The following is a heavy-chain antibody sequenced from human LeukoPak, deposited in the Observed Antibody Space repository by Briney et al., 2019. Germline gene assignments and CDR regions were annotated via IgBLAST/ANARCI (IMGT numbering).Heavy chain of an antibody. Sequence: GGSLRLSCAASGFTFSDYYMSWIRQAPGKGLEWVSYISNSGRTIYYADSLKGRFTISRDNAKNSLYLQMNSLRAEDTGVYYCAELGITMIGGVWGKGTTVTISS. J-gene: IGHJ6*04. CDR1: GFTFSDYY. CDR2: ISNSGRTI. V-gene: IGHV3-11*04. CDR3: AELGITMIGGV. D-gene: IGHD3-10*02.